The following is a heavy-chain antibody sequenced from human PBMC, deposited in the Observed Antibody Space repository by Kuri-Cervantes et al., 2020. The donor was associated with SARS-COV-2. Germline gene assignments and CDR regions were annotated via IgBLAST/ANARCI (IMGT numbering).Heavy chain of an antibody. Sequence: GESLKISCAASGFTFSNAWMSWVRQAPGKGLEWVGRIKSKTDGGTTDYAAPVKGRFTISRDNSKNTLYLQMNSLRAEDTAVYYCAKILTPGYCSGGSCYLGDYWGQGTLVTVSS. CDR1: GFTFSNAW. CDR2: IKSKTDGGTT. J-gene: IGHJ4*02. D-gene: IGHD2-15*01. V-gene: IGHV3-15*01. CDR3: AKILTPGYCSGGSCYLGDY.